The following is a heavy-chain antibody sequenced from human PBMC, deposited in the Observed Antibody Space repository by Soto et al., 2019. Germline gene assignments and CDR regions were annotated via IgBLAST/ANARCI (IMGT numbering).Heavy chain of an antibody. CDR2: ISGSGGST. D-gene: IGHD2-2*01. Sequence: PGGSLRLSCAASGFTFSSYAMSWVRQAPGKGLEWVSAISGSGGSTYYADSVKGRFTISRDNSKNTLYLQMNSLRAEDTAVYYCAKVGGCSSTSCYEVNYYYYGMDVWGKGTTVTVSS. V-gene: IGHV3-23*01. J-gene: IGHJ6*04. CDR1: GFTFSSYA. CDR3: AKVGGCSSTSCYEVNYYYYGMDV.